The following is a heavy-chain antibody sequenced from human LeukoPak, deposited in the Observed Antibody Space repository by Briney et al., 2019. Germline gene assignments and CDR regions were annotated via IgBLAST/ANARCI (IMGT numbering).Heavy chain of an antibody. CDR3: ARAARGNYHYYYMDV. D-gene: IGHD3-16*01. CDR1: GYTFTSYG. CDR2: ISAYNGNT. V-gene: IGHV1-18*01. J-gene: IGHJ6*03. Sequence: ASVKVSCKASGYTFTSYGISWVRQAPGQGLEWMGWISAYNGNTNYAQKLQGRVTMTTDTSTSTAYTELRSLRSDDTAVYYCARAARGNYHYYYMDVWGKGTTVTVSS.